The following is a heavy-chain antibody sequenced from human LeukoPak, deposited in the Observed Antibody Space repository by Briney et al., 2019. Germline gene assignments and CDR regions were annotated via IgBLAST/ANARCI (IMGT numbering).Heavy chain of an antibody. J-gene: IGHJ4*02. V-gene: IGHV1-18*01. CDR1: GYTFTSYG. D-gene: IGHD1-7*01. CDR2: ISAYSGNT. CDR3: ARDLELRGGDY. Sequence: VASVKVSCKAPGYTFTSYGISWVRQAPGQGLKWMGWISAYSGNTNYAQKLQGRVTMTTDTSTSTAYMELRSLRSDDTAVYYCARDLELRGGDYWGQGTLVTVSS.